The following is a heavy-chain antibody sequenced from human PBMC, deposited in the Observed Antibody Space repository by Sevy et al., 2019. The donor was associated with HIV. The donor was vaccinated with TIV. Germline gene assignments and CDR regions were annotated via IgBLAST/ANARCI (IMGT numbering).Heavy chain of an antibody. D-gene: IGHD3-22*01. V-gene: IGHV1-2*02. Sequence: ASVKVSCKASGYTFTGYYMHWVRQAPGQGLEWMGWINPNSGDTNYAQKFQGRVTMTRDTSISTAYMELSRLRSDDTAVYYCARSGRTYYYDSSGYYYAYDYWGQGTLVTVSS. CDR3: ARSGRTYYYDSSGYYYAYDY. CDR1: GYTFTGYY. J-gene: IGHJ4*02. CDR2: INPNSGDT.